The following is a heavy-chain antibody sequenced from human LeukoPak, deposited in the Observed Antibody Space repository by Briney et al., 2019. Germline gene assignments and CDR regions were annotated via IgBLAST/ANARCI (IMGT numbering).Heavy chain of an antibody. V-gene: IGHV3-23*01. J-gene: IGHJ4*02. CDR2: ISGSGSNT. CDR1: GFTFSNSA. Sequence: PGGSLRLSCAASGFTFSNSAMSWVRQAPGKGLEWVSGISGSGSNTYYADSVKGRFTISRDNAKNSLYLQMNSLRAEDTAVYYCARDRAGSMGLDYWGQGTLVTVSS. CDR3: ARDRAGSMGLDY. D-gene: IGHD3-10*01.